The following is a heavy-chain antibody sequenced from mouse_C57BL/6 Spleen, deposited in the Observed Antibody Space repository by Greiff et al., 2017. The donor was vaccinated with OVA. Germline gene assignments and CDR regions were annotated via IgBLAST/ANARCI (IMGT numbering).Heavy chain of an antibody. CDR3: ARDPGRHYAMDY. D-gene: IGHD2-12*01. Sequence: EVKLMESGPGLVKPSQSLSLTCSVTGYSITSGYYWNWIRQFPGNKLEWMGYISYDGSNNYNPSLKNRISITRDTSKNQFFLKLNSVTTEDTATYYCARDPGRHYAMDYWGQGTSVTVSS. CDR1: GYSITSGYY. J-gene: IGHJ4*01. CDR2: ISYDGSN. V-gene: IGHV3-6*01.